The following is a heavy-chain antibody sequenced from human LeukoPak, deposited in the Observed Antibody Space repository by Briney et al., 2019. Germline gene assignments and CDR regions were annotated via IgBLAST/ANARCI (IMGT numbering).Heavy chain of an antibody. J-gene: IGHJ6*03. V-gene: IGHV4-39*01. Sequence: PSETLSLTCTVSGGSISTTSYYWGWIRQPPGKGLEWIGRIYYSGSTYYNPSLKSRVTISVDTSKNQFSLKLSSVTAADTAVYYCARHSYYDSSGYSYRLVSSDSYYMNVWGKGSTVTVSS. D-gene: IGHD3-22*01. CDR2: IYYSGST. CDR3: ARHSYYDSSGYSYRLVSSDSYYMNV. CDR1: GGSISTTSYY.